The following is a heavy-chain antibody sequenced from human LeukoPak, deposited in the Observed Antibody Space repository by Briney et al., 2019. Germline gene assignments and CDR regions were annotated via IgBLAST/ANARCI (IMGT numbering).Heavy chain of an antibody. J-gene: IGHJ4*02. CDR3: AKDRYFDWLLYIVRRYYFDY. CDR2: ISGSGGST. Sequence: GGSLRLSCAASGFTFSSYAMSWVRQAPGKGLEWVSGISGSGGSTYYADSVKGRFTISRDNSKNTLYLQMNSPRAEDTAVYYCAKDRYFDWLLYIVRRYYFDYWGQGTLVTVSS. V-gene: IGHV3-23*01. CDR1: GFTFSSYA. D-gene: IGHD3-9*01.